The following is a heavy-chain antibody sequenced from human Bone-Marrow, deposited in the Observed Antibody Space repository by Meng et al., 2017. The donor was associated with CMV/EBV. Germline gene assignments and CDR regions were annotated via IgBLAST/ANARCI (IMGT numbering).Heavy chain of an antibody. V-gene: IGHV2-70D*14. J-gene: IGHJ4*02. CDR2: IDWDDDK. CDR1: GFSFSTSTVR. D-gene: IGHD1-26*01. Sequence: SGPTLVKPTQTLTLTCAFSGFSFSTSTVRVSWLRQPPGKALEWLARIDWDDDKFYTPSLKTRLTISKDASKNQVVLTMTNLDPVDTATYYCALLGPSRYYFESWGQGTLVTVSS. CDR3: ALLGPSRYYFES.